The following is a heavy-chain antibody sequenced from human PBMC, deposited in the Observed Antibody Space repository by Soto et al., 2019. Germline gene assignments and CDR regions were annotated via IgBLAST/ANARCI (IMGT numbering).Heavy chain of an antibody. CDR2: IYYSGST. V-gene: IGHV4-39*01. CDR3: ATFYGDYVAY. D-gene: IGHD4-17*01. J-gene: IGHJ4*02. Sequence: SVTLSLTCPVSGGSISRCWSYWCWIRQPPGKGLEWIGSIYYSGSTFYNPSLKSRVTISVDTSKNQFSLKLSSVTAADTAVYYCATFYGDYVAYWGQGTLVTVSS. CDR1: GGSISRCWSY.